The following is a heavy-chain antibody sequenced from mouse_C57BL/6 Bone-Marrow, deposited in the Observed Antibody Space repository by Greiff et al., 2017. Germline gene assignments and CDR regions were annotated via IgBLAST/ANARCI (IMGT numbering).Heavy chain of an antibody. Sequence: EVQLMESGGDLVKPGGSLKLSCAASGFTFSSYGMSWVRQTPDKRLEWVATISSGGSYTYYPDRVKWRVTISRDNAKNTLYLQMSSLQSEDTAMYYCARRRYDYDGGYYFDYWGQGTTLTVSS. V-gene: IGHV5-6*01. CDR3: ARRRYDYDGGYYFDY. D-gene: IGHD2-4*01. CDR1: GFTFSSYG. J-gene: IGHJ2*01. CDR2: ISSGGSYT.